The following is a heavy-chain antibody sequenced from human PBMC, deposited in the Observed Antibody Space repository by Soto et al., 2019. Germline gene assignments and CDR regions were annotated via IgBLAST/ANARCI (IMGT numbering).Heavy chain of an antibody. D-gene: IGHD3-9*01. J-gene: IGHJ4*02. CDR3: ARDFLANLTGYDY. Sequence: GVSLRLSCAASGFTFSSYWMSWVRQAPGKGLEWVANIKQDGSEKYYVDSVKGRFTISRDNAKNSLYLQMNSLRSEDTAVYYCARDFLANLTGYDYWGQGTLVTVSS. CDR1: GFTFSSYW. CDR2: IKQDGSEK. V-gene: IGHV3-7*01.